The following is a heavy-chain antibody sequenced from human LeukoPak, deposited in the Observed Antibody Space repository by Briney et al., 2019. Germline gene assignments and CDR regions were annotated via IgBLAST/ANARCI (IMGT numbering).Heavy chain of an antibody. CDR3: ARSIGRLRFYYYYMDV. CDR1: GGSISSSSYY. J-gene: IGHJ6*03. Sequence: PSETLSLTCTVSGGSISSSSYYWGWIRQPPGKGLEWIGSIYYSGSTYYNPSLKSRVTISVDTSKNQFSLKLSSVTAADTAVNYCARSIGRLRFYYYYMDVWGKGTTVTVSS. CDR2: IYYSGST. V-gene: IGHV4-39*01. D-gene: IGHD4-17*01.